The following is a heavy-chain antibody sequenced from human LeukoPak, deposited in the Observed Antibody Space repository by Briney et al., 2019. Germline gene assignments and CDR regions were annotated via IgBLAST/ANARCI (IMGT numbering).Heavy chain of an antibody. J-gene: IGHJ4*02. CDR2: ISSSCSYT. Sequence: GGSLRLSCAASGFTFSDYYMSWIRHAPGQGLEWVSYISSSCSYTNYAVSVKGRFTISRDNAKNSLYLQMDSLRAGDTAVYYCARDRSGDGTVWGEGTLVTVSS. V-gene: IGHV3-11*06. CDR3: ARDRSGDGTV. D-gene: IGHD1-14*01. CDR1: GFTFSDYY.